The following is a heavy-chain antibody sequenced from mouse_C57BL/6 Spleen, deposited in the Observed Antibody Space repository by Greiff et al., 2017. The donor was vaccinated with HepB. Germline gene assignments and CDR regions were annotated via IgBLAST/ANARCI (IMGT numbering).Heavy chain of an antibody. D-gene: IGHD1-1*01. CDR2: IYPRSGNT. CDR1: GYTFTSYG. V-gene: IGHV1-81*01. CDR3: ARSEHYGSSYSYYFDY. Sequence: LQESGAELARPGASVKLSCKASGYTFTSYGISWVKQRTGQGLEWIGEIYPRSGNTYYNEKFKGKATLTADKSSSTAYMELRSLTSEDSAVYFCARSEHYGSSYSYYFDYWGQGTTLTVSS. J-gene: IGHJ2*01.